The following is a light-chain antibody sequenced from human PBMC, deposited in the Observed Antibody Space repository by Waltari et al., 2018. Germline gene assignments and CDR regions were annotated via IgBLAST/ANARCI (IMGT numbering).Light chain of an antibody. CDR2: KVS. CDR3: MQGTHWYT. Sequence: DVVMTEPPLSLPVTLGQPSSISCSSSQSLVHSDGNTYLSWFQQRPGQCPRHLIHKVSNRDSGVPDRFSGSGSGTDFTLKINRVEADDVGVYYCMQGTHWYTFGQGTKLDIK. CDR1: QSLVHSDGNTY. J-gene: IGKJ2*01. V-gene: IGKV2-30*02.